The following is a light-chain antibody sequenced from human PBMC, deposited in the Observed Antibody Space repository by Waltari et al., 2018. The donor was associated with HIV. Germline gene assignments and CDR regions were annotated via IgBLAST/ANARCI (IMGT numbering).Light chain of an antibody. J-gene: IGKJ4*01. V-gene: IGKV4-1*01. CDR2: WAS. Sequence: DIMMTKSPDSLAVSLGERATINFKSSQSVLYSSNNKNYLAWYQQKPGQPPKLLIYWASTRESGVPDRFSGSGSGTDFTLTISSLQAEDVAVYYCQQYYSTPLTFGGGTKVEIK. CDR3: QQYYSTPLT. CDR1: QSVLYSSNNKNY.